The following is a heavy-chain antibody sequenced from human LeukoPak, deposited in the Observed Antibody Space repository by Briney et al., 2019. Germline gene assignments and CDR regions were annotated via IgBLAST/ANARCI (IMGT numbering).Heavy chain of an antibody. CDR2: INPTGTGT. V-gene: IGHV1-46*01. CDR3: AREESGGYFDY. J-gene: IGHJ4*02. Sequence: ASVKVSCKASGYTFSNYYMHWVRQAPGQGLEWMGLINPTGTGTNYEQNFQGRVTLTRDTSTTTVYMELSSLRSEDSAVYYCAREESGGYFDYWGQGTLVTVSS. D-gene: IGHD2-8*02. CDR1: GYTFSNYY.